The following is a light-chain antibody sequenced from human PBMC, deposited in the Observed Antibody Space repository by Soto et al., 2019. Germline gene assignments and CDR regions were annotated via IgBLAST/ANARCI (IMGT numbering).Light chain of an antibody. Sequence: QPVLTQSPSASASLGASVKLTCTLSSGHNSHAIAWHQQQPEKGPRYLMKVNSDGSHNKGDGIPDRFSGSSSGAERYLTFSSLQSDDEADYFCQTWGSGFRVFGGGTKVTVL. CDR3: QTWGSGFRV. CDR2: VNSDGSH. CDR1: SGHNSHA. J-gene: IGLJ2*01. V-gene: IGLV4-69*01.